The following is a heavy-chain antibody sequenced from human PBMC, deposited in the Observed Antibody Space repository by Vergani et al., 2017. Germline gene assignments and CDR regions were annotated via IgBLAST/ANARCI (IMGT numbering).Heavy chain of an antibody. Sequence: QVQLQESGPGLVKPSETLSLTCTVSGGSISSYYWSWIRQPPGKGLEWIGYIYYSGSTNYHPSLKSRVTISVDTSKNQFALKLSSVTAADTAVYYCARVHFYGSGSSGPLIYGMDVWGQGTTVTVSS. J-gene: IGHJ6*02. CDR3: ARVHFYGSGSSGPLIYGMDV. CDR1: GGSISSYY. CDR2: IYYSGST. V-gene: IGHV4-59*01. D-gene: IGHD3-10*01.